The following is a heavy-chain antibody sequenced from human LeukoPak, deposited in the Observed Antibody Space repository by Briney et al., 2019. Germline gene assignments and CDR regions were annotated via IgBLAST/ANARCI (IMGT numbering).Heavy chain of an antibody. CDR2: IYYSGST. CDR3: ARDSEMEGGFDY. Sequence: SETLSLTCTDSGGSISSYYWSWIRQPPGKGLEWIGYIYYSGSTNYNPSLKSRVTISVDTSKNQFSLKLSSVTAADTAVYYCARDSEMEGGFDYWGQGTLVTVSS. J-gene: IGHJ4*02. D-gene: IGHD5-24*01. V-gene: IGHV4-59*01. CDR1: GGSISSYY.